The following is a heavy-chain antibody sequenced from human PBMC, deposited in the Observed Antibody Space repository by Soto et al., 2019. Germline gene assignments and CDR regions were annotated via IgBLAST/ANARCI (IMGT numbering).Heavy chain of an antibody. CDR2: ISGSGGST. CDR3: AKQIVVVNPYNWFDP. D-gene: IGHD3-22*01. J-gene: IGHJ5*02. CDR1: GFTFSSYA. V-gene: IGHV3-23*01. Sequence: EVQLLESGGGLVQPGGSLRLSCAASGFTFSSYAMSWVRQAPGKGLEWVSAISGSGGSTYYADSGKGRFTISRDNSKNTLYLQMNRLSAEDTAVYYCAKQIVVVNPYNWFDPWGQGTLVTVSS.